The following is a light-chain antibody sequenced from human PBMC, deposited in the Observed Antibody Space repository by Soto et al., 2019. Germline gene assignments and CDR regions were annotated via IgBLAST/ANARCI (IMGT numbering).Light chain of an antibody. J-gene: IGLJ1*01. V-gene: IGLV2-14*01. CDR2: DVS. Sequence: SLLPQASSLSGSPGQSITLSCPGTSSDVGGYNYVSWYQQHPGKAPKLMIYDVSNRPSGVSNRFSGSKSGNTASLTISGLQAEEEADYYCSSYTSSSTPLVFGTGTKVTVL. CDR1: SSDVGGYNY. CDR3: SSYTSSSTPLV.